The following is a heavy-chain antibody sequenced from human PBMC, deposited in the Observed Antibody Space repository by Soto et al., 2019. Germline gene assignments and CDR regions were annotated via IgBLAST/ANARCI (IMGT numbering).Heavy chain of an antibody. D-gene: IGHD5-18*01. V-gene: IGHV1-69*06. CDR1: GGTFSSYS. CDR3: ARVGGTGGYTYGLDY. Sequence: SVKVSCKASGGTFSSYSISWVRQAPGQGLEWMGGIIPVFGTGIYAQKFQGRVTITADKSTNTAYMELSSLRSEDTAVYFCARVGGTGGYTYGLDYWGQGTLVTVSS. J-gene: IGHJ4*02. CDR2: IIPVFGTG.